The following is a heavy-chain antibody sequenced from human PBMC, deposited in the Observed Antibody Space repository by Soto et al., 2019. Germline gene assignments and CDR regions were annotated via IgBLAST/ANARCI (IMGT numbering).Heavy chain of an antibody. J-gene: IGHJ3*02. CDR2: IYHSGST. D-gene: IGHD4-17*01. CDR1: SGSISSSNW. Sequence: SETLSLTCAVSSGSISSSNWWSWVRQPPGKGLEWIGEIYHSGSTNYNPSLKSRVTISVDKSKNQFYLKLSSVTAADTAVYYCARAGGDYGDYSGAFDIWGQGTMVTVSS. V-gene: IGHV4-4*02. CDR3: ARAGGDYGDYSGAFDI.